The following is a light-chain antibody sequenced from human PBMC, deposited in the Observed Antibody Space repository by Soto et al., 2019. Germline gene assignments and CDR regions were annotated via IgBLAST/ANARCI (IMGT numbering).Light chain of an antibody. CDR3: QQRSNLLYT. Sequence: EIVFTQSPATLSFSRGERATLSCRASQSVSSYLAWYQQKPGQAPRLLIYDASNRATGIPARFSGSGSGTDFTLTISSLEPEDFAVYYCQQRSNLLYTFGQGTKVDIK. CDR2: DAS. V-gene: IGKV3-11*01. CDR1: QSVSSY. J-gene: IGKJ2*01.